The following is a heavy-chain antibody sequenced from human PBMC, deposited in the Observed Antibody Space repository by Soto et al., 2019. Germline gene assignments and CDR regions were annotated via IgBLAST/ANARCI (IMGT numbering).Heavy chain of an antibody. Sequence: SETLSLTCTVSGDSISSTNNYWSWIRQHPGKGLEWIGYIYYSGSTYYNPSLKSRPAISVDTSKNQFSLKLSSVTAADTAVYYCARSTAMVTDYWGQGTLVTVSS. CDR2: IYYSGST. J-gene: IGHJ4*02. CDR1: GDSISSTNNY. CDR3: ARSTAMVTDY. D-gene: IGHD5-18*01. V-gene: IGHV4-31*03.